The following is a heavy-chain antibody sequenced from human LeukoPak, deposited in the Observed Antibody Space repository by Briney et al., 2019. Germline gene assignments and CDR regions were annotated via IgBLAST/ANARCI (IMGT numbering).Heavy chain of an antibody. V-gene: IGHV3-23*01. CDR1: GFTFSSYD. J-gene: IGHJ5*02. CDR3: AKVYKCVSASVCSNNCVCP. CDR2: ISGSGGST. Sequence: AGGSLRLSCAASGFTFSSYDMSWVRQAPGKGLEWVSAISGSGGSTYYADSVKGRFTISRDNSKNTLYLQMNNLRAEDTAVYYCAKVYKCVSASVCSNNCVCPWGQRTLVTVSS. D-gene: IGHD2-2*01.